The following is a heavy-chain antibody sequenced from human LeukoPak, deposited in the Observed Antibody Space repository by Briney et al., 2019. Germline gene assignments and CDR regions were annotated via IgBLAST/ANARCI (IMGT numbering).Heavy chain of an antibody. CDR1: EFTFSSYG. CDR3: ARGPNNYSLDY. V-gene: IGHV3-21*01. J-gene: IGHJ4*02. CDR2: ISGSSSFI. Sequence: PGGSLRLSCAASEFTFSSYGMSWVRQAPGKGLEWVSFISGSSSFIYYADSVKGRFTISRDNTKNSLYLQMNSLRAEDTAVYYCARGPNNYSLDYWGQGTLVTVSS. D-gene: IGHD1-20*01.